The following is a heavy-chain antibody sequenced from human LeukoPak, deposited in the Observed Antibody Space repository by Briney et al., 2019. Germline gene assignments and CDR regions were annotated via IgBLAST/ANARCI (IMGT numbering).Heavy chain of an antibody. CDR2: IYYSGST. CDR1: GGSISSGGYY. Sequence: SETLSLTCTVSGGSISSGGYYWSWIRQHPGKGLEWIGYIYYSGSTYYNPSLKSRVTISVDTSKNQFSLKLSSVTAADTAEYYCARYCSSTSCYFSGMDVWGQGTTVTVSS. D-gene: IGHD2-2*01. J-gene: IGHJ6*02. V-gene: IGHV4-31*03. CDR3: ARYCSSTSCYFSGMDV.